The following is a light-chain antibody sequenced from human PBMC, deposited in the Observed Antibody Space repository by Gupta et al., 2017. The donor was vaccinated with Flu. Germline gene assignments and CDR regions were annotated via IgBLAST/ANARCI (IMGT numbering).Light chain of an antibody. Sequence: QSALTQPASVSVSPGQSVTISCTGTSSDVGGYNYVSWYQQHPGKAPKLMIYEVSNRPSGVSNRFSGSKSGNTASLTISGLHAEDEADYYCSSYTSSSIVVFGGGTKLSVL. J-gene: IGLJ2*01. V-gene: IGLV2-14*01. CDR2: EVS. CDR1: SSDVGGYNY. CDR3: SSYTSSSIVV.